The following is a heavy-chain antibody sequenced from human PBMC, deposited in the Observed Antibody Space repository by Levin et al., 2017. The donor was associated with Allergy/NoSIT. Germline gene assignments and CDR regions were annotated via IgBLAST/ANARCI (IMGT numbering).Heavy chain of an antibody. CDR3: ARVEDTAMAIDY. V-gene: IGHV3-21*01. CDR2: ISSRSSYI. CDR1: GFTFSSYS. D-gene: IGHD5-18*01. J-gene: IGHJ4*02. Sequence: GASVKVSCAASGFTFSSYSMNWVRQAPGKGLEWVSSISSRSSYIYYADSVKGRFTISRDNAKNSLYLQMNSLRAEDTAVYYCARVEDTAMAIDYWGQGTLVTVSS.